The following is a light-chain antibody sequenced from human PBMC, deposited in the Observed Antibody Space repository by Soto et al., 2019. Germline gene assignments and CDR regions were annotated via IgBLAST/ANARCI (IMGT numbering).Light chain of an antibody. CDR3: QQFNSYPT. V-gene: IGKV1-9*01. Sequence: DIQLTQSPSFLSASVGDGVTITCRASQGISSYLAWYQQRPGKAPKLLIYAASTLQSGVPSRFSGSGSGTEFPLTSSSLQPEDFATYYCQQFNSYPTFGRGTKVEIK. J-gene: IGKJ4*01. CDR1: QGISSY. CDR2: AAS.